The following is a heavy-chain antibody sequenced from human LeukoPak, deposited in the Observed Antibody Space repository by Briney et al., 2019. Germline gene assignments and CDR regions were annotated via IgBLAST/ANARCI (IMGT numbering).Heavy chain of an antibody. CDR2: INHSGST. CDR3: ARRYSSRNFDY. J-gene: IGHJ4*02. D-gene: IGHD6-13*01. V-gene: IGHV4-34*01. Sequence: APETLSLTCAVYGGSFSGYYWSWIRQPPGKGLEWIGEINHSGSTNYNPSLKSRVTISVDTSKNQFSLKLSSVTAADTAVYYCARRYSSRNFDYWGQGTLVTVSS. CDR1: GGSFSGYY.